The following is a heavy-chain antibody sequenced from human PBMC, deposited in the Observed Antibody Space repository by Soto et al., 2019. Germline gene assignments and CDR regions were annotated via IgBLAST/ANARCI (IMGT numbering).Heavy chain of an antibody. Sequence: PVGSLSLSCSASGFTFSGYGMHWVRPAPGKGLEWVAVIWYDGSNKYYADSVKGRFTISRDNSKNTLYLQMNSLRAEDTAVYYCARDWLDSSSWYSGMDVWGQGTTVTVSS. CDR2: IWYDGSNK. J-gene: IGHJ6*02. D-gene: IGHD6-13*01. V-gene: IGHV3-33*01. CDR1: GFTFSGYG. CDR3: ARDWLDSSSWYSGMDV.